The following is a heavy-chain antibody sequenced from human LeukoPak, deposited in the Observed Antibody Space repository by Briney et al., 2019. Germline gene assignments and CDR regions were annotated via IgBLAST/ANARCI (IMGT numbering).Heavy chain of an antibody. CDR3: AREYCSSTSCYQYFQH. J-gene: IGHJ1*01. V-gene: IGHV4-4*07. CDR1: GGSITSYY. Sequence: PSETLSLTCTVSGGSITSYYWSWIRQPDGKGLEWIGRIYTSGSTNYNPSLKSRVTISVDTSKNQFSLKLSSVTAADTAVYYCAREYCSSTSCYQYFQHWGQGTLVTVSS. D-gene: IGHD2-2*01. CDR2: IYTSGST.